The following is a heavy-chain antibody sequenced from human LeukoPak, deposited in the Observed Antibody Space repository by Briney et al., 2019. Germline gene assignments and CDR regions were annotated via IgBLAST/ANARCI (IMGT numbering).Heavy chain of an antibody. D-gene: IGHD3-22*01. J-gene: IGHJ4*02. CDR2: IYTSGST. Sequence: SQTLSLSCTVSVGSISSGSYNWSWIRQLAGKGLEWIGRIYTSGSTNYNPSLKSRVTISVDTSKNQFSLKLSSVTAADTAVYYCARGKGYYYDSSGYSRHFDYWGQGTLVTVSS. CDR1: VGSISSGSYN. V-gene: IGHV4-61*02. CDR3: ARGKGYYYDSSGYSRHFDY.